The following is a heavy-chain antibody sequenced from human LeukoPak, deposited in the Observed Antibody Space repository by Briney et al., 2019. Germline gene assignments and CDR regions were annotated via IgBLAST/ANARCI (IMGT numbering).Heavy chain of an antibody. D-gene: IGHD2-15*01. Sequence: GGSLRLSCAASGFTFNTYTMNWVRQAPGKGLEWVSYISGSSGIIDYADSVRGRFTISRDNAKNSLYLQMNSLRDEDTAVYYCARGFCRGAICYPVADIWGQGTQVTVSS. CDR3: ARGFCRGAICYPVADI. J-gene: IGHJ4*02. V-gene: IGHV3-48*02. CDR2: ISGSSGII. CDR1: GFTFNTYT.